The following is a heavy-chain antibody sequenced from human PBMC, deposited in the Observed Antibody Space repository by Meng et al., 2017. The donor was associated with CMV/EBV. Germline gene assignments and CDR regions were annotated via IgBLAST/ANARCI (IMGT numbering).Heavy chain of an antibody. Sequence: GGSLRLSCAASGFTFSSYGMHWVRQAPGKGLEWVAFIRYDGSNKYYADSVKGRFTISRDNSKNTLYLQMNSLRAEDTAVYYCAKVASRPWEDSSWGDYWGQGTLVTVS. J-gene: IGHJ4*02. CDR2: IRYDGSNK. V-gene: IGHV3-30*02. D-gene: IGHD2-2*01. CDR3: AKVASRPWEDSSWGDY. CDR1: GFTFSSYG.